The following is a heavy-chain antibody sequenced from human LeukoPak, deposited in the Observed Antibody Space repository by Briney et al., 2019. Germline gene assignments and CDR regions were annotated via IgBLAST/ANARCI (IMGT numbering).Heavy chain of an antibody. V-gene: IGHV3-11*01. CDR1: GFTFSDYY. CDR2: IHPTGSSI. CDR3: ARGHYGMDV. Sequence: GGSLRLSCAASGFTFSDYYMSWIRQAPGTELEWVSYIHPTGSSIYYADSVKGRFTISRDNAKNSLYLQMNSLRAEDTAVYFWARGHYGMDVWGQGTTVIVSS. J-gene: IGHJ6*02.